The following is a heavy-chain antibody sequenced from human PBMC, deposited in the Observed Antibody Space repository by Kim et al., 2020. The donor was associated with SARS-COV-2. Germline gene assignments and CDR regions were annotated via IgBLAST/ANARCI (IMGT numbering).Heavy chain of an antibody. Sequence: ASVKVSCKASGYTFTSYGISWVRQAPGQGLEWMGWISAYNGNTNYAQKLQGRVTMTTDTSTSTAYMELRSLRSDDTAVYYCARDFSKSGNYYGSGSYYRVGAGFDYWGQGTLVTVSS. CDR1: GYTFTSYG. CDR2: ISAYNGNT. J-gene: IGHJ4*02. D-gene: IGHD3-10*01. CDR3: ARDFSKSGNYYGSGSYYRVGAGFDY. V-gene: IGHV1-18*01.